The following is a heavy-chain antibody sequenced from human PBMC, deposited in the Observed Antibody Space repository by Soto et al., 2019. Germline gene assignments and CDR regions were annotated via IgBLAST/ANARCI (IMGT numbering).Heavy chain of an antibody. D-gene: IGHD3-10*01. CDR3: ARKDYYGSGMYYFDY. CDR2: INAANGDI. V-gene: IGHV1-3*01. J-gene: IGHJ4*01. Sequence: ASVKVSCKASGYSFNKYPMHWVRQAPGQGLEWMGWINAANGDIGYSQKFQGRFTLTRDTSASTAYMELSSLRSEDTAVYYCARKDYYGSGMYYFDYWG. CDR1: GYSFNKYP.